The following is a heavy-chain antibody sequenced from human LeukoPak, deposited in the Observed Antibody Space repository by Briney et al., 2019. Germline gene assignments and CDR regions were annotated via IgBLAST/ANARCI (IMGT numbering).Heavy chain of an antibody. J-gene: IGHJ4*02. CDR3: AKDGGDYYDSSGYYYAKYYFDY. CDR2: IWYDGSIK. V-gene: IGHV3-33*06. Sequence: PGGSLRLSCAEPGFTFSISGMRSVRPALDEGLERVSDIWYDGSIKYYADSVNGRFTISRDNSKNTLYLQMNSLTAEDTAVYYCAKDGGDYYDSSGYYYAKYYFDYWGQGTLVTVSS. CDR1: GFTFSISG. D-gene: IGHD3-22*01.